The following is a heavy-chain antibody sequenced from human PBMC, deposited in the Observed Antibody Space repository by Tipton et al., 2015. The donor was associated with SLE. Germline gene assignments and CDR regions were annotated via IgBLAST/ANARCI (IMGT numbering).Heavy chain of an antibody. D-gene: IGHD3-16*01. Sequence: AGLVKPSETLSLTCAVYGGSFSGHYWSWIRQPPGKGLEWIGEVNDSRSTDYNPSLKSRLTISVDTSKNQFSLNLSSVTAADTAVYYCARDPRGDDGFDVWGQGTMVTVSS. J-gene: IGHJ3*01. CDR1: GGSFSGHY. V-gene: IGHV4-34*01. CDR3: ARDPRGDDGFDV. CDR2: VNDSRST.